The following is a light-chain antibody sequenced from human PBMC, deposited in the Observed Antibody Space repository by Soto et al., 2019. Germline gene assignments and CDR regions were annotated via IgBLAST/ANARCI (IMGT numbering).Light chain of an antibody. Sequence: EIVLTQSPATLSLSPGERATLSCRASQSVSSYLACYQQKPGQAPKLLIYDASNRGTGIPARFSGSGSGTDFTLPISSLEPEDFAVYYCQQRTDWPLTFGGGTKVEI. CDR2: DAS. CDR3: QQRTDWPLT. CDR1: QSVSSY. V-gene: IGKV3-11*01. J-gene: IGKJ4*01.